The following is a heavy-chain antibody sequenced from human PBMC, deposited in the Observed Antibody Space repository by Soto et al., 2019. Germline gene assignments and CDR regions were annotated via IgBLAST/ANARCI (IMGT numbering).Heavy chain of an antibody. CDR1: GGTFSSYA. CDR3: ARTPGYCTNGVCYRDYFDY. Sequence: SVKVSCKASGGTFSSYAISWVRQAPGQGLEWMGGIIPIFGTANYAQKFQGRVTITADESTSTAYMELSSLRSEDTAVYYCARTPGYCTNGVCYRDYFDYWGQGTLVTVSS. V-gene: IGHV1-69*13. CDR2: IIPIFGTA. D-gene: IGHD2-8*01. J-gene: IGHJ4*02.